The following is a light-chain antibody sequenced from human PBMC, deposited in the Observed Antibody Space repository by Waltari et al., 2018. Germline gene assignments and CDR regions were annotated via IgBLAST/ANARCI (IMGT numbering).Light chain of an antibody. J-gene: IGLJ3*02. CDR2: DTS. V-gene: IGLV7-46*01. Sequence: FQQKPCQAPRPLIYDTSNKHSWTPARFSGSLLGGKAALTLSGAQPDDEAEYYCLLWYSGARWVFGGGTKLSVL. CDR3: LLWYSGARWV.